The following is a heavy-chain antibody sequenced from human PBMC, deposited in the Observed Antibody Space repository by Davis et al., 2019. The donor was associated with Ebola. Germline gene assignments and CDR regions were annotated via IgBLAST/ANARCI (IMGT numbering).Heavy chain of an antibody. CDR2: INPNSGGT. J-gene: IGHJ5*02. D-gene: IGHD6-13*01. Sequence: ASVKVSCKASGYTFTGYYMHWVRQAPGQGLEWMVWINPNSGGTNYAQKFQGWVTMTRDTSISTAYMELRGLRSDDTAVYYCARVRYSSSWNWFDPWGQGTLVTVSS. CDR3: ARVRYSSSWNWFDP. CDR1: GYTFTGYY. V-gene: IGHV1-2*04.